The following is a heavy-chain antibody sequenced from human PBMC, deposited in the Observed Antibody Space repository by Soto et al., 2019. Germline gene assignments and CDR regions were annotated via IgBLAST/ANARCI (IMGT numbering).Heavy chain of an antibody. CDR3: ARFANPSIAARPYYYYYMDV. D-gene: IGHD6-6*01. V-gene: IGHV4-34*01. J-gene: IGHJ6*03. Sequence: NPSETLSLTCAVYGGSFSGYYWSWIRQPPGKGLEWIGEINHSGSTNYNPSLKSRVTISVDTSKNQFSLKLSSVTAADTAVYYCARFANPSIAARPYYYYYMDVWGKGTTVTVSS. CDR2: INHSGST. CDR1: GGSFSGYY.